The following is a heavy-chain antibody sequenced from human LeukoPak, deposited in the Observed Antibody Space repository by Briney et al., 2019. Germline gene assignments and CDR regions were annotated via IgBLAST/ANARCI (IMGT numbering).Heavy chain of an antibody. CDR2: ISYDGSNK. J-gene: IGHJ4*02. V-gene: IGHV3-30-3*01. D-gene: IGHD6-19*01. CDR3: ARDERGFIAVAGNVFDY. Sequence: GSLRLSCAASGFTFSSYAMHWVRQAPGKGLEWVAVISYDGSNKYYADPVKGRFTISRDNSKNTLYLQMNSLRAEDTAVYYCARDERGFIAVAGNVFDYWGQGTLVTVSS. CDR1: GFTFSSYA.